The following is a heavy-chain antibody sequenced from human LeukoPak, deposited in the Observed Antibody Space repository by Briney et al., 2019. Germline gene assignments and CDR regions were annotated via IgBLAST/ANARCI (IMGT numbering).Heavy chain of an antibody. CDR2: IYSGGST. CDR3: AKDLPWGLDVFDI. D-gene: IGHD7-27*01. V-gene: IGHV3-53*05. J-gene: IGHJ3*02. CDR1: GFTVNSDY. Sequence: PGGSLRLSCAASGFTVNSDYMSWVRQAPGKGLEWVSVIYSGGSTYYADSVKGRFTISRDNSKNTLYLQMNNLRAEDTAVYYCAKDLPWGLDVFDIWGQGTMVTVSS.